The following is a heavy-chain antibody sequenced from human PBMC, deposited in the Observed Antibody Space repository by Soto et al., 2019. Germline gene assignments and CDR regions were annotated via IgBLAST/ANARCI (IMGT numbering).Heavy chain of an antibody. CDR3: ARLDYDYVWGSYRPRWFDP. CDR1: GGSISSGGYY. V-gene: IGHV4-31*03. CDR2: IYYSGST. J-gene: IGHJ5*02. Sequence: SETLSLTCTVSGGSISSGGYYWSWIRQHPGKGLEWIGYIYYSGSTYYNPSLKSRVTISVDTSKNQFSLKLSSVTAADTAVYYCARLDYDYVWGSYRPRWFDPWGQGTLVTVSS. D-gene: IGHD3-16*02.